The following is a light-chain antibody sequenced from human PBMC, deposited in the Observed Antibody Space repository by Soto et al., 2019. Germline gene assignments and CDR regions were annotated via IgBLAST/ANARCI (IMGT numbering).Light chain of an antibody. CDR3: CSHAGNNNYV. V-gene: IGLV2-8*01. CDR2: AVS. Sequence: QSALTQPPSASGSPGQSVAISCTGTSRDVGGQNYVSWYQQHPGKAPKLIIYAVSNRPSGAPDRFSGSKSGNTASLTISGLRAEDEADYYCCSHAGNNNYVFGTGTKVTV. J-gene: IGLJ1*01. CDR1: SRDVGGQNY.